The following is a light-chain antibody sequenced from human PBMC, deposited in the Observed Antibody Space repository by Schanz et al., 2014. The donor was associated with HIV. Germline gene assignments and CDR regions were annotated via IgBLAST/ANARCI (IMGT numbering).Light chain of an antibody. CDR3: QSFDSSLNGVL. V-gene: IGLV1-40*01. CDR2: GNS. CDR1: SSNIGAGYD. J-gene: IGLJ3*02. Sequence: QSVLTQPPSVSGAPGQRVSISCTGNSSNIGAGYDVHWYLQLPGAAPKLLIYGNSNRPSGVPDRFSGSKSGTSASLAITGLQAEDEADYFCQSFDSSLNGVLFGGGTKVTVL.